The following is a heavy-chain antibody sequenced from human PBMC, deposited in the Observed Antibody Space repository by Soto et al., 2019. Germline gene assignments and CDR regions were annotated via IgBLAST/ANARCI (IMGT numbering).Heavy chain of an antibody. CDR3: SRRVYDYIWGSYRYTPYYFDY. Sequence: SETLSLTCAVYGGSFSGYYWSWIRQPPGKGLEWIEEINHSGSTNYNPFFKSRVTISVDTSKNQFSLKPSSVTAADTAVYYCSRRVYDYIWGSYRYTPYYFDYWGQGTLVTVSS. J-gene: IGHJ4*02. CDR2: INHSGST. D-gene: IGHD3-16*02. CDR1: GGSFSGYY. V-gene: IGHV4-34*01.